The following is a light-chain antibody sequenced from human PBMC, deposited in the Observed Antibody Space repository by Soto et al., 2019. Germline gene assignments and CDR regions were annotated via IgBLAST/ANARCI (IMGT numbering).Light chain of an antibody. CDR3: SSCTSSTTVI. CDR1: SSDVGGC. CDR2: GVS. J-gene: IGLJ2*01. Sequence: QSALTQPASVSGSPGQSITISCTGSSSDVGGCVSWYQQHPGKAPKLMIYGVSNRPSGVSNRWSGSKSGNTASLTITGLQAEDEAHYYCSSCTSSTTVIFGGGTQLTVL. V-gene: IGLV2-14*01.